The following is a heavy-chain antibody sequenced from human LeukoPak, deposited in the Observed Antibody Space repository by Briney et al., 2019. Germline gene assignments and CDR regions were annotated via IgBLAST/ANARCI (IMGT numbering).Heavy chain of an antibody. J-gene: IGHJ3*02. CDR2: ISGSGGST. D-gene: IGHD3-22*01. CDR1: GFTFSSYS. Sequence: GGSLRLSCVGSGFTFSSYSMNWVRQAPGKGLEWVSAISGSGGSTYYVDSVKGRFTISRDNSKNTLYLQMNSLRAEDTAVYYCAKVRWFGSSGYLDAFDIWGQGTMVTVSS. CDR3: AKVRWFGSSGYLDAFDI. V-gene: IGHV3-23*01.